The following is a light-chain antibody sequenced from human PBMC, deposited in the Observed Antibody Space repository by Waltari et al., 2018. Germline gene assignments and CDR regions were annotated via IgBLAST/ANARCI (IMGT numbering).Light chain of an antibody. J-gene: IGKJ1*01. V-gene: IGKV3-20*01. Sequence: EIVLTRSPGTLSLSPGERTTLSCRASQSLSIYLAWYQQKPGRAPRLLIYHASSRATGVPDRFSGSGSGTDFSLTISRLEPEDFAVYYCQHYVSLPVTFGQGTKVEIK. CDR1: QSLSIY. CDR3: QHYVSLPVT. CDR2: HAS.